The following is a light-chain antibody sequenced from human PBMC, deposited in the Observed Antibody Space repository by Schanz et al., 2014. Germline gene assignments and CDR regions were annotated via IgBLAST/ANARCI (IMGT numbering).Light chain of an antibody. CDR2: KAS. V-gene: IGKV1-5*03. CDR3: QQSYITPLT. Sequence: DIQMTQSPATLSASVGDRVSITCRANQTISVWLAWIQLKPGKAPKSLIHKASSLESGVPSRFSGSGSGKEFTLTINSLQPAGGETYYCQQSYITPLTFGGGTKVEIK. CDR1: QTISVW. J-gene: IGKJ4*01.